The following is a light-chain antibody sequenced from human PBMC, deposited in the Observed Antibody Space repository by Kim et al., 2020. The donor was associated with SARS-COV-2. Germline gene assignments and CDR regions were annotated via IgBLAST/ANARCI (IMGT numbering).Light chain of an antibody. V-gene: IGKV4-1*01. J-gene: IGKJ2*03. CDR3: QQYYGTSYS. CDR1: QSILYSTNNKNY. Sequence: RATINCKSSQSILYSTNNKNYLAWYQQKPRQPPKLLIYWASTRDSGVPDRFSGSGSGTDFTLTISSLQAEDVAVYYCQQYYGTSYSFGQGTKLEI. CDR2: WAS.